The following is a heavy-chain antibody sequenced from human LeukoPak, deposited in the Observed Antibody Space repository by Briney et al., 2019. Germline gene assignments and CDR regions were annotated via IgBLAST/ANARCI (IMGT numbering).Heavy chain of an antibody. V-gene: IGHV1-2*02. CDR2: INGKSGVT. Sequence: ASLKVSCKASGFTFTDHYMHWVRQAPGQGLEWMGWINGKSGVTFYAQQFQDRITETRDTSISTMYLELNRLTSADTAIYYCARDFDWGPDYWGPGTLVAVSS. J-gene: IGHJ4*02. CDR3: ARDFDWGPDY. CDR1: GFTFTDHY. D-gene: IGHD3-16*01.